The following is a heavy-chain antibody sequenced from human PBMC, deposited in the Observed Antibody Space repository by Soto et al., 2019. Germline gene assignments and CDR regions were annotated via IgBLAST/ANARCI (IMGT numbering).Heavy chain of an antibody. Sequence: GGSLRLSCAASGFTFSSYAMSWVRQAPGKGLEWVSAISGSGGSTYYADSVKGRFTISRDNSKNTLYLQMNSLRAEDTAVYYCAKGSIITMIVVVTSAEYFQHWGQGTLVPVSS. J-gene: IGHJ1*01. CDR2: ISGSGGST. CDR3: AKGSIITMIVVVTSAEYFQH. D-gene: IGHD3-22*01. CDR1: GFTFSSYA. V-gene: IGHV3-23*01.